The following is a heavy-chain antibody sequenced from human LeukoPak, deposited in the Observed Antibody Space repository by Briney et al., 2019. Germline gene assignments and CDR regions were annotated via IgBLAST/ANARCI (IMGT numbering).Heavy chain of an antibody. D-gene: IGHD4-17*01. CDR2: IYSGGST. J-gene: IGHJ4*02. CDR3: AKDFSLNGDLVFDY. CDR1: GFTVSSNY. V-gene: IGHV3-53*01. Sequence: PGGSLRLSCAASGFTVSSNYMSWVRQAPGKGLEWVSVIYSGGSTYYADSVKGRFTISRDNSKNTLYLQMNSLRAEDTAVYYCAKDFSLNGDLVFDYWGQGTLVTVSS.